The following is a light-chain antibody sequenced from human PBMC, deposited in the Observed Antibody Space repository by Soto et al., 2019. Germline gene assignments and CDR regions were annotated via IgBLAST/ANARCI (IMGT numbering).Light chain of an antibody. CDR1: SEHSSYI. CDR2: LEGSGGY. V-gene: IGLV4-60*03. Sequence: QPVLTQSSSASASLGSSVKLTCTLSSEHSSYIIAWHQQQPGKAPRYLMKLEGSGGYNKGSGVPDRFSGSSSGADRYLTISNLQSEDEADYYCETWNSNTRVFGGGTKLTVL. CDR3: ETWNSNTRV. J-gene: IGLJ3*02.